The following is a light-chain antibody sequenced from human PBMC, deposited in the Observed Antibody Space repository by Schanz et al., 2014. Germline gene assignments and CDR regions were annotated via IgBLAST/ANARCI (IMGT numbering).Light chain of an antibody. CDR3: SSYTSSSTLRGV. V-gene: IGLV2-11*01. Sequence: QSALTQPRSVSGSPGQSVTISCTGTSSDVGDYNYVSWYQQHPGKAPKLMIYDVSKRPSGVPDRFSGSKSGNTASLTISGLQAEDEADYYCSSYTSSSTLRGVFGGGTKVTVL. CDR2: DVS. CDR1: SSDVGDYNY. J-gene: IGLJ3*02.